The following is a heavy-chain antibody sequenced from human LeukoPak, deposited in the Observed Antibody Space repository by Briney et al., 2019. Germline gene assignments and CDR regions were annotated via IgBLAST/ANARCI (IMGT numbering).Heavy chain of an antibody. CDR2: INSDGSGI. J-gene: IGHJ3*02. CDR1: GFTLSSYW. Sequence: PGGSLRLSCAVSGFTLSSYWMHWVRQLPGKGLVWVSRINSDGSGISYAGSVKGRSTISRDNAKNTLYLQMNSLRAEDTAVYYCARGNAHAFDIWGQGTMVTVSS. CDR3: ARGNAHAFDI. V-gene: IGHV3-74*01.